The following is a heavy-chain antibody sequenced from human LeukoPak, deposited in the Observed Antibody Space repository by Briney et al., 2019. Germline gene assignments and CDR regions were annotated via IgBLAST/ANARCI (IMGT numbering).Heavy chain of an antibody. CDR3: ARVGLRFLEWLFITGTTVDWFDP. J-gene: IGHJ5*02. CDR1: GYTFSSYA. V-gene: IGHV1-18*01. CDR2: ISAYNGNT. Sequence: ASVKVSCKASGYTFSSYAMNWVRQAPGQGLEWMGWISAYNGNTNYAQKLQGRVTMTTDTSTSTAYMELRSLRSDDTAVYYCARVGLRFLEWLFITGTTVDWFDPWGQGTLVTVSS. D-gene: IGHD3-3*01.